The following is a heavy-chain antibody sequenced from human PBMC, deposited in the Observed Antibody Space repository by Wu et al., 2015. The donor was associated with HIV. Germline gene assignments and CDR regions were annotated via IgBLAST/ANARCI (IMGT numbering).Heavy chain of an antibody. CDR1: GYPFIRDY. Sequence: QVQLVQSGAEVKKPGASVILSCKTSGYPFIRDYIHWVRQTPGQGLQWMAIINPSDGHTTYAQRFQGRVTITRDESTSTAYMELKSPTSEDTATYYCARRLVLAGSASDLWGQGTMVTVSS. CDR3: ARRLVLAGSASDL. V-gene: IGHV1-46*01. D-gene: IGHD3-9*01. CDR2: INPSDGHT. J-gene: IGHJ3*01.